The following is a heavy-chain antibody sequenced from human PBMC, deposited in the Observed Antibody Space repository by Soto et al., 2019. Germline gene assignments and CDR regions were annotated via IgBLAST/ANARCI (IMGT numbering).Heavy chain of an antibody. Sequence: GGSLRLSCAASGFTFSSHWMSWVRQAPGKGLEWVANIKQDGSEKYYVDSVKGRFTISRDNAKNSLYLQMNSLRAEDTAVYYCARRGSGSYWYYYYGMDVWGQGTTVTVYS. CDR2: IKQDGSEK. J-gene: IGHJ6*02. D-gene: IGHD3-10*01. V-gene: IGHV3-7*01. CDR1: GFTFSSHW. CDR3: ARRGSGSYWYYYYGMDV.